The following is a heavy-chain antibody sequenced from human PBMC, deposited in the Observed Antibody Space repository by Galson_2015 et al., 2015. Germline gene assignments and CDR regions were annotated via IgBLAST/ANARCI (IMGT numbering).Heavy chain of an antibody. V-gene: IGHV3-11*01. D-gene: IGHD6-6*01. CDR3: ARDLGKQLVAEDY. CDR1: GFTFSDYY. Sequence: SLRLSCAASGFTFSDYYMSWIRQAPGKGLEWVSYISSSGSTIYYADSVKGRFTISRDNAKNSLYLQMNSLRAEDTAVYYCARDLGKQLVAEDYWGQGTLVTVSS. J-gene: IGHJ4*02. CDR2: ISSSGSTI.